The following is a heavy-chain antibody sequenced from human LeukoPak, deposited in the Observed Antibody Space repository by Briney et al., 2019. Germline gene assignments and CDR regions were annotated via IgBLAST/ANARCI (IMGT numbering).Heavy chain of an antibody. CDR1: GFTVITND. V-gene: IGHV3-53*01. CDR3: ARGVEPLAANSLAY. J-gene: IGHJ4*02. CDR2: LYSDGNT. Sequence: GGSLRLSCAASGFTVITNDMTWVRQAPGKGLEWVSVLYSDGNTKYADSVQGRFTISRDNSKNTLYLEMNSLSADDTAVYYCARGVEPLAANSLAYWGQGTLVTVSS. D-gene: IGHD1-14*01.